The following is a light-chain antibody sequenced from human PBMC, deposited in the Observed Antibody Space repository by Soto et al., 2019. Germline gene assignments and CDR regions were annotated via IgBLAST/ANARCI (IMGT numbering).Light chain of an antibody. Sequence: EIVLTQSPGTLSLSPGERATLSCRASQSVGSSYLAWYQQKPGQAPRLLIYHASSRATGIPDRFSGSGSGTDFTLTISRLEPEDFAVYYCQQYGSSPRYTFGQGTKLESK. CDR2: HAS. J-gene: IGKJ2*01. V-gene: IGKV3-20*01. CDR3: QQYGSSPRYT. CDR1: QSVGSSY.